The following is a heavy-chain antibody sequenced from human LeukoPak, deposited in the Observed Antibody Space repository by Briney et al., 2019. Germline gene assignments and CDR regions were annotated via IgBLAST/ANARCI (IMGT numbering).Heavy chain of an antibody. CDR1: GFTFSSYS. Sequence: GGSLRLSCAASGFTFSSYSMNWVRQAPGKGLEWVSSISSSSSYIYYADSVKGRFTISRDNAKNSLYLQMNSLRAEDTAVYYCASLTTRYRYFDLWGRGTPVTVSS. CDR3: ASLTTRYRYFDL. J-gene: IGHJ2*01. D-gene: IGHD4-17*01. CDR2: ISSSSSYI. V-gene: IGHV3-21*01.